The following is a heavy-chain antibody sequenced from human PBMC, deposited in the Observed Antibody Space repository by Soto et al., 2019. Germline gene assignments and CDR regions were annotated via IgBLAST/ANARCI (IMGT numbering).Heavy chain of an antibody. D-gene: IGHD4-17*01. CDR2: IYSGGNT. CDR1: GFTASSKY. Sequence: PGGSLRLSCAASGFTASSKYMSWVRQAPGKGLEWVSVIYSGGNTYYGDSVKGRFTISRDNSKNTLYLQMNSLRAEDTAVYYCARVQATTVTTLDFWGQGTLVTVSS. V-gene: IGHV3-53*01. J-gene: IGHJ4*02. CDR3: ARVQATTVTTLDF.